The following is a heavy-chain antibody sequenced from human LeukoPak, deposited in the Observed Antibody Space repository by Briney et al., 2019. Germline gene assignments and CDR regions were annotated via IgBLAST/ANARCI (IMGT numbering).Heavy chain of an antibody. Sequence: GGSLRLSCAASGFTFDDYGMSWVRQAPGKGLEWVSGINWNGGSTGYADSVKGRFTISRDNAKNSLYLQMNSPRAEDTALYYCARGSGSGHYSYFDYWGQGTLVTVSS. CDR2: INWNGGST. CDR3: ARGSGSGHYSYFDY. V-gene: IGHV3-20*04. D-gene: IGHD3-22*01. J-gene: IGHJ4*02. CDR1: GFTFDDYG.